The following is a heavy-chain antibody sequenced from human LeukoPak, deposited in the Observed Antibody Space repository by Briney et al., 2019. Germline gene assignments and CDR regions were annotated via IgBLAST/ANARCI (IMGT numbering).Heavy chain of an antibody. V-gene: IGHV3-21*01. CDR1: GFTFSSYS. CDR2: ISSSSTYI. J-gene: IGHJ4*02. CDR3: ARDWSGDAY. Sequence: GGSLRLSCGASGFTFSSYSMSWVRQAPGKGLEWVSSISSSSTYIYYVDSVKGRFTISRDDAKNSLYLQMNSLRAEDTALYYCARDWSGDAYWGQGTLVTVSS. D-gene: IGHD3-3*01.